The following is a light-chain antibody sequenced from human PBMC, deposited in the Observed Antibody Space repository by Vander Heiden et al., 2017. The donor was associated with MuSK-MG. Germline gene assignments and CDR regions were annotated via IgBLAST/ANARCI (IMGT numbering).Light chain of an antibody. J-gene: IGKJ4*01. CDR3: QQYGRSIT. CDR1: QTVGSSY. CDR2: ATS. V-gene: IGKV3-20*01. Sequence: DIVLTQSPGTLSLSPGESATLSCRASQTVGSSYLAWYQQKPGQAPRLLIYATSKRATGIPDRFRGSGSGTDFTLTISRLEPEDFVVYFGQQYGRSITLGGGTKVHIK.